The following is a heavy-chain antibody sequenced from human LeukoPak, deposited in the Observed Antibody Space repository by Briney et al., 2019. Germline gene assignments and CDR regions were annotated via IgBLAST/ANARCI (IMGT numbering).Heavy chain of an antibody. Sequence: GGALRLACAAPGFTFSSFAMSWVRQAPGQGLEWVSAISGSGGSTYYADSVKGRFTISRDNSKNTLYLQMNSLKPEDTAVYYCANLARPLDYWGQGALVTVSS. CDR1: GFTFSSFA. J-gene: IGHJ4*02. CDR3: ANLARPLDY. V-gene: IGHV3-23*01. D-gene: IGHD6-6*01. CDR2: ISGSGGST.